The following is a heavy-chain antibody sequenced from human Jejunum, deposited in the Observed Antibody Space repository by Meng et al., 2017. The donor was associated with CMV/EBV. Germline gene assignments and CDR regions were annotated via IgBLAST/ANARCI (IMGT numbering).Heavy chain of an antibody. CDR1: GFTFSDYW. Sequence: SGFTFSDYWMTWLRHVPGRGLEWVSIIYSGGTAYYADSVKGRFTISRDNSKNALSLQMGSLRAEDTAVYYCARQTVVAGSYYGMDVWGQGTTVTVSS. J-gene: IGHJ6*02. D-gene: IGHD2-2*01. CDR3: ARQTVVAGSYYGMDV. V-gene: IGHV3-66*02. CDR2: IYSGGTA.